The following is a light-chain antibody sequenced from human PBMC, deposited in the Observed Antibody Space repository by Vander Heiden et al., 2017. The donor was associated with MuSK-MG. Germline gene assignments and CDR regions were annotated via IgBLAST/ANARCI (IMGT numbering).Light chain of an antibody. CDR2: WAS. J-gene: IGKJ1*01. V-gene: IGKV4-1*01. CDR1: QSLFYTSKNKDY. CDR3: LQDDSHPQT. Sequence: DIVMTQSPDSLAVALGARATINCKSSQSLFYTSKNKDYLAWYQQKPGQPPRVLISWASTRESGVPDRFSGSGSGTDFTLTISSLQAEDVAVYYCLQDDSHPQTFGQGAMVEIK.